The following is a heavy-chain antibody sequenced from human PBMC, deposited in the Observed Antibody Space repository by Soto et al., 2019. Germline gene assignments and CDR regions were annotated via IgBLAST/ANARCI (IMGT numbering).Heavy chain of an antibody. V-gene: IGHV1-2*02. J-gene: IGHJ6*02. CDR2: INPNSGGT. Sequence: VMGSCKASGGTFTGYYMHWVRQAPGQGLEWMGGINPNSGGTNYAQKFQGRVTMTRDTSISTAYMELSRLSPHDTAVYSSATAGDYYGSGSYWLGLGYYYYYYCMDVCGQGPSVTVS. CDR3: ATAGDYYGSGSYWLGLGYYYYYYCMDV. D-gene: IGHD3-10*01. CDR1: GGTFTGYY.